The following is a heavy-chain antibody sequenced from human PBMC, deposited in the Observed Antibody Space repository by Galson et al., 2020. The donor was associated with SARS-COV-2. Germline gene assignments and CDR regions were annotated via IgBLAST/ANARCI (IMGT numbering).Heavy chain of an antibody. J-gene: IGHJ3*02. CDR3: ARDGTAMVTNGFDI. CDR2: INPNSGGT. V-gene: IGHV1-2*02. Sequence: ASVQISCKASGYTFTGYYMHWVRQAPGQGLEWMGWINPNSGGTNYAQKFQGRVTMTRDTSISIAYMELSRLRSDDTAVYYCARDGTAMVTNGFDIWGQGTTVTVSS. CDR1: GYTFTGYY. D-gene: IGHD5-18*01.